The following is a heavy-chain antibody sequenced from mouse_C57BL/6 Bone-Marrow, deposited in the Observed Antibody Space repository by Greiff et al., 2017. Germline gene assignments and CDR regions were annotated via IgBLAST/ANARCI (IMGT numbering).Heavy chain of an antibody. CDR3: ARDAGDYGYYAMDY. CDR1: GFTFSDYY. Sequence: EVKLMESEGGLVQPGSSMKLSCTASGFTFSDYYMAWVRQVPEKGLEWVANINYDGSSTYYLDSLKSRFIISRDNATNILYLQMSSLKSEDTATYYCARDAGDYGYYAMDYWGQGTSVTVSS. J-gene: IGHJ4*01. CDR2: INYDGSST. V-gene: IGHV5-16*01. D-gene: IGHD2-4*01.